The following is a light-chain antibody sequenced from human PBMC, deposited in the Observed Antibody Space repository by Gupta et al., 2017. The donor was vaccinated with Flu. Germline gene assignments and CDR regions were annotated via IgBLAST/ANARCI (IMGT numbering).Light chain of an antibody. CDR2: GSS. CDR3: QQYGGSPLYT. V-gene: IGKV3-20*01. J-gene: IGKJ2*01. CDR1: QRISTNY. Sequence: EIVLTQSPGTLSLSPGERATLSCRASQRISTNYLAWYQQKPGQAPRLLIYGSSTRATGIPERFSGSGSGTDFTLTISRLEPDDSAVYFCQQYGGSPLYTFGQGTKLEIK.